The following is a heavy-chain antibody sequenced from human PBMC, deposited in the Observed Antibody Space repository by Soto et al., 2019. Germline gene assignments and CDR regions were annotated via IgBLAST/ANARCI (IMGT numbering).Heavy chain of an antibody. D-gene: IGHD2-15*01. V-gene: IGHV1-69*12. CDR3: ARSGGLDRDFNY. Sequence: QVQLVQSGAEVKKPGSSVKVSCKASGGTFSSDSFSWVRQAPGQGLEWMGGIIPMFDTPIYAQKFQDRVTITADESTRTAYMQLSSLRSGDTAVYYGARSGGLDRDFNYWGQGSLVTVSS. J-gene: IGHJ4*02. CDR1: GGTFSSDS. CDR2: IIPMFDTP.